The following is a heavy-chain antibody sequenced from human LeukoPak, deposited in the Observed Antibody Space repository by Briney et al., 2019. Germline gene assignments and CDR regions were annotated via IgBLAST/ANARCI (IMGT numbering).Heavy chain of an antibody. D-gene: IGHD1-14*01. CDR1: GFTFSSYW. CDR3: AGGPAY. J-gene: IGHJ4*02. V-gene: IGHV3-74*01. CDR2: ISTDGSTT. Sequence: GGSLRLSCAASGFTFSSYWMHWVRQAPGKGLVWVSRISTDGSTTTYADSVKGRFTISRDNAKNTAYLQMNSLRAEDTAVYYCAGGPAYWGQGTLVTVSS.